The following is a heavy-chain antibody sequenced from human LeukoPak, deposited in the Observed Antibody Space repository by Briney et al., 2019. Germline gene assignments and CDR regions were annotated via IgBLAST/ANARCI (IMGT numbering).Heavy chain of an antibody. Sequence: PGGSLRLSCAASGFTFSSYGMHWVRQAPGKGLEWVAVIWYDGSNKYYADSAKGRFTISRDNSKNTLYLQMNSLRAEDTAVYYCAREVVPGGDYYYGMYVWGQGTTVTVSS. J-gene: IGHJ6*02. CDR1: GFTFSSYG. V-gene: IGHV3-33*01. CDR2: IWYDGSNK. CDR3: AREVVPGGDYYYGMYV. D-gene: IGHD2-15*01.